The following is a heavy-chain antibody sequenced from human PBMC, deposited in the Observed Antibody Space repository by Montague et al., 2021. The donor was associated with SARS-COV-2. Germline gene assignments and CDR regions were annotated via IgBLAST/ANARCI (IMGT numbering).Heavy chain of an antibody. V-gene: IGHV4-39*01. CDR3: ARHRACAGSFDV. Sequence: SETLSLTCTVSGGSISVSRYDWGWLRQPPGKGLEWIGSVHYSGTTFRNASLKSRLTIAVDTSENQFSLKLTSVTAADTAVYYCARHRACAGSFDVWGQGTMVTVSS. CDR2: VHYSGTT. J-gene: IGHJ3*01. CDR1: GGSISVSRYD.